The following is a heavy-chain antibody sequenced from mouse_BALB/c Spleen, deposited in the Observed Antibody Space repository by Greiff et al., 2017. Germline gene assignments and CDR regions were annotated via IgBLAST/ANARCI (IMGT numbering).Heavy chain of an antibody. V-gene: IGHV1-69*01. D-gene: IGHD2-14*01. CDR3: ARWDRYLHY. J-gene: IGHJ2*01. Sequence: QVQLQQPGAELVMPGASVKMSCKASGYTFTDYWMHWVKQRPGQGLEWIGAIDTSDSYTSYNQKFEGKATLTVDESSSTAYMQLSSLTSEASAVYYCARWDRYLHYWGQGTTLTVSS. CDR2: IDTSDSYT. CDR1: GYTFTDYW.